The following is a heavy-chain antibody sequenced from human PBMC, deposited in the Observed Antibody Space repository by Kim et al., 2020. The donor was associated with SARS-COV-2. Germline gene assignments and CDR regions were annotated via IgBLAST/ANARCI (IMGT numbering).Heavy chain of an antibody. CDR2: ISYDGSNK. CDR3: AKKRSSGWYGDAFDI. D-gene: IGHD6-19*01. J-gene: IGHJ3*02. V-gene: IGHV3-30*18. Sequence: GGSLRLSCAASGFTFSSYGMHWVRQAPGKGLEWVAVISYDGSNKYYADSVKGRFTISRDNSKNTLYLQMNSLRAEDTAVYYGAKKRSSGWYGDAFDIWGQGTMVTVSS. CDR1: GFTFSSYG.